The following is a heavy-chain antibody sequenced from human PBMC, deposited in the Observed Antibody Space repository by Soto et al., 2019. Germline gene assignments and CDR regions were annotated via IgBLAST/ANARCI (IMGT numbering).Heavy chain of an antibody. D-gene: IGHD2-2*02. CDR2: VIPLFRTT. V-gene: IGHV1-69*01. CDR1: GDTFSRYA. CDR3: VPLQPSAIVGRTGVDV. Sequence: QVQLVQSGAEVKKPGSSVKVSCKASGDTFSRYAITWVRQAPGQGLEWMGGVIPLFRTTNYAQKFQGRVTITADESTTTAYMELSDLRSEDTAVYYCVPLQPSAIVGRTGVDVWGQGTTVTVS. J-gene: IGHJ6*02.